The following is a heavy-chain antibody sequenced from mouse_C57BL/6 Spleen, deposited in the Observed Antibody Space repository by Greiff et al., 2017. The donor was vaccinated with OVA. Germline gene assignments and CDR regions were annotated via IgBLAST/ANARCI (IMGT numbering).Heavy chain of an antibody. V-gene: IGHV1-26*01. J-gene: IGHJ4*01. CDR2: INPNNGGT. Sequence: VQLQQSGPELVKPGASVKISCKASGYTFTDYYMNWVKQSHGKSLAWIGDINPNNGGTSYNQKFKGKATLTVDKSSSTAYMELRSLTSEDSAVYYCARWGNYVAMDYRGQGTSVTVSS. D-gene: IGHD2-1*01. CDR1: GYTFTDYY. CDR3: ARWGNYVAMDY.